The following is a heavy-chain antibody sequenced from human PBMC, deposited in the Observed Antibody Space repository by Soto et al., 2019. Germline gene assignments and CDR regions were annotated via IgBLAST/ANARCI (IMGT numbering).Heavy chain of an antibody. CDR2: INHSGST. CDR3: ARVSSGWYRVMRFDP. D-gene: IGHD6-19*01. J-gene: IGHJ5*02. CDR1: GGSFSGYY. V-gene: IGHV4-34*01. Sequence: SETLSLTCAVYGGSFSGYYWSWIRQPPGKGLEWIGEINHSGSTNYNPSLKSRVTISVDTSKNQFSLKLSSVTAADTAVYYCARVSSGWYRVMRFDPWGQGTLVTVSS.